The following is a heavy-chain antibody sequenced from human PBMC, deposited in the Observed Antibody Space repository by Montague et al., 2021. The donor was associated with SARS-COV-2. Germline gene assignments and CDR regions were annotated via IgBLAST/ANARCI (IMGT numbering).Heavy chain of an antibody. J-gene: IGHJ4*02. V-gene: IGHV4-39*01. CDR3: ARLRDIVVEPAAFDY. CDR1: GGSISSSSYY. CDR2: IYYSGST. D-gene: IGHD2-2*01. Sequence: SETLSLTCTVSGGSISSSSYYWGWIRQPPGKGLEWIGSIYYSGSTYYNPSLKSRVTISVDTSKNQFSLKLSSVTAADTAVYYCARLRDIVVEPAAFDYWGQGTLVTVSS.